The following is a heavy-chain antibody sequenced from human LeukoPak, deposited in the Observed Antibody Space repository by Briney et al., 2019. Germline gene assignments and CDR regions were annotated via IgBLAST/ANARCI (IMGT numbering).Heavy chain of an antibody. CDR2: ITRSSSTI. CDR1: GFTFSSYA. D-gene: IGHD7-27*01. Sequence: AGGSLRLSCAASGFTFSSYAMSWVRQAPGKGLEWLSYITRSSSTIYYADSVKGRFTISRDNAKNSLYLQMNSLRAEDTAVYYCATGDRGAFDIWGQGTMVIVSS. V-gene: IGHV3-48*01. CDR3: ATGDRGAFDI. J-gene: IGHJ3*02.